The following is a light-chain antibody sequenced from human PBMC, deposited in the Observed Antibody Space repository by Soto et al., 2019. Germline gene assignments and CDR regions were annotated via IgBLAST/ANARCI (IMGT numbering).Light chain of an antibody. CDR2: DVT. V-gene: IGLV2-11*01. CDR1: TNDVGNYNY. J-gene: IGLJ1*01. Sequence: QSVLTQPRSVSGSPGQSVTISCTGTTNDVGNYNYVSWYQQHPSKAPKLMIYDVTKRPSGVPDRFSGSKSGNTASLTVSGLQAEDEADYYCSSYAGSNNYVFGTGTKV. CDR3: SSYAGSNNYV.